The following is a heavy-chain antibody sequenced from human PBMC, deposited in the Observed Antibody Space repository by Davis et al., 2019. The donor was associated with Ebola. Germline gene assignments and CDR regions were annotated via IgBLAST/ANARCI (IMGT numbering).Heavy chain of an antibody. CDR1: GASLSDFF. CDR2: TGHSGYT. V-gene: IGHV4-34*01. CDR3: ARTTNTHISDRGLGYSLHDP. J-gene: IGHJ5*02. D-gene: IGHD1-1*01. Sequence: AGSLTLSCAVSGASLSDFFWSWIRQPPGKGLEWIGETGHSGYTVYNPSVESRASLSVDTSKNEISLKLNSVTAADTAVYYCARTTNTHISDRGLGYSLHDPWGHGTQVTVSS.